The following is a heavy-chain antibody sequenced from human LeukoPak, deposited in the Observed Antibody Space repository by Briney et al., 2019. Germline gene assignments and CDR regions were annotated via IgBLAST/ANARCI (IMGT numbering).Heavy chain of an antibody. V-gene: IGHV3-23*01. CDR3: ASPPYYYYYMDV. Sequence: QTGGSLRLSCAASGFTFSSYAMSWVRQAPGKGLEWVSAISGSGGSTYYADSVRGRFTIPRDNSKNTLYLQMNSLRAEDTAVYYCASPPYYYYYMDVWGKGTTVTVSS. J-gene: IGHJ6*03. CDR1: GFTFSSYA. CDR2: ISGSGGST.